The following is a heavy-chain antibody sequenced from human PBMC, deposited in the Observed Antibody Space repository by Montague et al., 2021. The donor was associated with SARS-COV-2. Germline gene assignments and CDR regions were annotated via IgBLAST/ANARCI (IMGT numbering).Heavy chain of an antibody. J-gene: IGHJ6*02. D-gene: IGHD6-19*01. CDR3: AREGSGYSSGWYGYYDYGMDV. CDR2: IWYDGSNK. V-gene: IGHV3-33*01. CDR1: GFTFISYG. Sequence: SLRLSCAASGFTFISYGMHWVRQAPGKGLEWVAVIWYDGSNKYYADSVKGRFTISRDNSKNTLYLQMNSLRAEDTAVYYCAREGSGYSSGWYGYYDYGMDVWGQGTTVTVSS.